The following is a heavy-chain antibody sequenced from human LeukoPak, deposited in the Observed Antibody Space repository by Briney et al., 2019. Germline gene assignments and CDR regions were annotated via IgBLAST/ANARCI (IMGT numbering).Heavy chain of an antibody. CDR2: VSGGGDDI. J-gene: IGHJ4*02. D-gene: IGHD3-22*01. CDR3: AKALDYYDTSGYYSDY. Sequence: PGGSLRLSCAASGFTVSSNYMSWVRQAPGKGLEWVSSVSGGGDDIYHADSVKGRFTISRDNSKNTLYLQMSSLRAEDTAVYFCAKALDYYDTSGYYSDYWGQGTLVTVSS. CDR1: GFTVSSNY. V-gene: IGHV3-23*01.